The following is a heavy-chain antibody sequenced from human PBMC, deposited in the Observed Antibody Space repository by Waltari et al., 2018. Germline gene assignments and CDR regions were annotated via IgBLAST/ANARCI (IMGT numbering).Heavy chain of an antibody. CDR1: GFTFSSYG. Sequence: QVQLVESGGGVVQPGRSLRLSCAASGFTFSSYGMHWVGQAPGKGREWVAVIWYDGSNKYYADSVKGRFTISRDNSKNTLYLQMNSLRAEDTAVYYCAKDRRGGGSLYYWGQGTLVTVSS. CDR2: IWYDGSNK. J-gene: IGHJ4*02. V-gene: IGHV3-33*06. CDR3: AKDRRGGGSLYY. D-gene: IGHD2-15*01.